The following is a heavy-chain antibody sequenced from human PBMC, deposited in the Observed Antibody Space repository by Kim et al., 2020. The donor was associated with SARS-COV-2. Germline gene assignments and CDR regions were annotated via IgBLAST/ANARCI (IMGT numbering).Heavy chain of an antibody. V-gene: IGHV4-39*01. CDR2: IYYSGST. CDR1: GGSISSSSYY. CDR3: ATLGGYGGPLGYFDY. Sequence: SETLSLTCTVSGGSISSSSYYWGWIRQPPGKGLEWIGSIYYSGSTYYNPSLKSRVTISVDTSKNQFSLKLSSVTAADTAVYYCATLGGYGGPLGYFDYWGQGTLVTVSS. D-gene: IGHD4-17*01. J-gene: IGHJ4*02.